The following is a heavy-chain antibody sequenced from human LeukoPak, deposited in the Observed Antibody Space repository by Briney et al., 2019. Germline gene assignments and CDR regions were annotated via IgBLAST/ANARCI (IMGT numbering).Heavy chain of an antibody. J-gene: IGHJ4*02. Sequence: GRSLRLSCAASGFTFSSHAMHWVRQAPGKGLEWVALISYDGSNKHYADSVKGRFTISRDNAKNSLYLQMNSLRAEDTAVYYRAKDPGSTLGGAGIDYWGQGTLVTVSS. CDR3: AKDPGSTLGGAGIDY. CDR2: ISYDGSNK. D-gene: IGHD3-16*01. CDR1: GFTFSSHA. V-gene: IGHV3-30-3*01.